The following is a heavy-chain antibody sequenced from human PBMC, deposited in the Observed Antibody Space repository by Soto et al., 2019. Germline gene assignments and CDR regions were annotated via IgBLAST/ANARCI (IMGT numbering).Heavy chain of an antibody. V-gene: IGHV3-48*02. CDR3: ARDWELAY. Sequence: EVQLVESGGGLVQPGGSLRLSCAASGFTFSTYSMNWVRQAPGKGLEWVSYISSGSSTIYYADSVKGRFTISRDNAKNSLSLQMNSLRDEDTAVYYCARDWELAYWGQGTLVTVYS. CDR1: GFTFSTYS. J-gene: IGHJ4*02. CDR2: ISSGSSTI. D-gene: IGHD1-26*01.